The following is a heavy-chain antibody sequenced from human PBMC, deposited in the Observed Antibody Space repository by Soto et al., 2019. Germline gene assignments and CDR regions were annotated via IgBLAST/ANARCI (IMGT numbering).Heavy chain of an antibody. CDR1: GFTFSSYA. CDR3: AKVPGSGYDTIARNYFDY. D-gene: IGHD5-12*01. V-gene: IGHV3-23*01. J-gene: IGHJ4*02. Sequence: QPGGSLRLSCAASGFTFSSYAMSWVRQAPGKGLEWVSAITGSGVTTYYADSVKGRFTISRDNSKNTLYLQMSSLRADDTAVYYCAKVPGSGYDTIARNYFDYWGQGTLVTV. CDR2: ITGSGVTT.